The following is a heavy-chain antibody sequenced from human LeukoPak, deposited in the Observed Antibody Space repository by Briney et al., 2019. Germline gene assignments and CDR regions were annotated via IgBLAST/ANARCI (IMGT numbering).Heavy chain of an antibody. CDR3: ARDPYSGNYGNYYYYMDV. V-gene: IGHV3-21*01. Sequence: GGSLRLSCATSGFTFNNYNMNWVRQAPGRALEWVSSITTSGTYIFYADSVKGRFTISRDNAKNSLYLQMNSLGPEDTAVYYCARDPYSGNYGNYYYYMDVWGKGTTVTISS. CDR2: ITTSGTYI. D-gene: IGHD1-26*01. J-gene: IGHJ6*03. CDR1: GFTFNNYN.